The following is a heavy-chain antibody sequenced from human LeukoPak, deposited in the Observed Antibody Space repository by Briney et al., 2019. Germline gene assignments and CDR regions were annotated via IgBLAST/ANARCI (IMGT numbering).Heavy chain of an antibody. CDR3: AKSIVATIEGYYFDY. J-gene: IGHJ4*02. CDR2: MYSTGLT. V-gene: IGHV3-53*01. Sequence: GGSLRLSCAASGFTVNSNYMTWVRQAPGKGLEWVSLMYSTGLTYYADSVKGRFTISRDNSKNTLYLQMNSLRAEDTAVYYCAKSIVATIEGYYFDYWGQGTLVTVSS. D-gene: IGHD5-12*01. CDR1: GFTVNSNY.